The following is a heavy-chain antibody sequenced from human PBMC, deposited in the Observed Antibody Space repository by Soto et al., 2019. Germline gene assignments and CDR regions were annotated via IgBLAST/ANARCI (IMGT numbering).Heavy chain of an antibody. Sequence: SETLSLTCTVSGGSISSYYWSWIRQPPGKGLEWIGYIYYSGSTNYNPSLKSRVTISVDTSKNQFSLKLSSVTAADTAVYYCAREYYDYIWGSYRSRYYYMDVWGKGTTVTVSS. V-gene: IGHV4-59*08. D-gene: IGHD3-16*02. J-gene: IGHJ6*03. CDR3: AREYYDYIWGSYRSRYYYMDV. CDR2: IYYSGST. CDR1: GGSISSYY.